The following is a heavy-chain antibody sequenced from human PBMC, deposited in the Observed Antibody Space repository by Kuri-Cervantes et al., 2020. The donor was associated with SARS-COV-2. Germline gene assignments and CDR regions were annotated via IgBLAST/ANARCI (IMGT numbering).Heavy chain of an antibody. CDR1: GFNFSTTD. V-gene: IGHV3-30*03. CDR2: ISSDGKNK. Sequence: GGSLRLSCVASGFNFSTTDMHWVRQAPGKGLEWVTFISSDGKNKKCMASGKGRFTISRDNSQNTLHLQMNSLRVEDTAVYYCVRGYDILTGNYNGYYYYYGMDVWGQGTTVTVSS. J-gene: IGHJ6*02. D-gene: IGHD3-9*01. CDR3: VRGYDILTGNYNGYYYYYGMDV.